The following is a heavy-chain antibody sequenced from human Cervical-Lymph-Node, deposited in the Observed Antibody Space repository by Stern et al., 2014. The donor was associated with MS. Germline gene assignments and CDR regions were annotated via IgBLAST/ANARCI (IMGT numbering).Heavy chain of an antibody. V-gene: IGHV1-24*01. D-gene: IGHD2-21*02. J-gene: IGHJ6*02. Sequence: VQLVESGAEVKKPGASVKVSCKVSGYTLSEISMHWVRQAPGQGLEWMGGFDTEHGETRYAKKFQGRVTMAEDRSTDTAYMELSSLRSEDTAVYYCATHRGRVTYYYGMDVWGQGTTVTVSS. CDR1: GYTLSEIS. CDR3: ATHRGRVTYYYGMDV. CDR2: FDTEHGET.